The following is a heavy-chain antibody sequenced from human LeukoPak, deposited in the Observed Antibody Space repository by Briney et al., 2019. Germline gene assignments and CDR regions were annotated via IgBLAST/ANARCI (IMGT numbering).Heavy chain of an antibody. Sequence: SVKVSCKASGGTFSSYAISWVRQAPGQGLEWMGGVIPIFGTANYAQKFQGRVTITTDESTSTAYMELSSLRSEDTAVYYCAKIRYDYVWGSSDYWGQGTLVTVSS. CDR2: VIPIFGTA. V-gene: IGHV1-69*05. J-gene: IGHJ4*02. CDR1: GGTFSSYA. D-gene: IGHD3-16*01. CDR3: AKIRYDYVWGSSDY.